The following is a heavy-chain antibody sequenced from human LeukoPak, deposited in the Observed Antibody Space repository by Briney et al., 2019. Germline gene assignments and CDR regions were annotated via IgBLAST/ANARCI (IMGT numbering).Heavy chain of an antibody. CDR2: IATSGST. V-gene: IGHV3-23*01. CDR3: AGRYCSSTSCFYYYYYMDV. CDR1: GLTFSSYA. Sequence: GGSLRLSCAASGLTFSSYAMSWVRQAPGKGLEWVSTIATSGSTYYADSVKGRFTISRDNSKNTLYLQMNSLRAEDTAVYYCAGRYCSSTSCFYYYYYMDVWGKGTTVTVSS. J-gene: IGHJ6*03. D-gene: IGHD2-2*01.